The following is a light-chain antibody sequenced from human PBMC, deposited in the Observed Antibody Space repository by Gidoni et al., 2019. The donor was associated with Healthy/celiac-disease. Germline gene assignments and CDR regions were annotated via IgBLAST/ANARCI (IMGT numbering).Light chain of an antibody. Sequence: DIQMTQSPSSLSASVGDRVTITCRASQVISSYLNGYQQKPGKAPKLLINAESSLQSGVPSRFTGSGSGTNFTLTITSLQPEDFATYNCQQSYSTPITFGRGTRLEIK. V-gene: IGKV1-39*01. J-gene: IGKJ5*01. CDR2: AES. CDR3: QQSYSTPIT. CDR1: QVISSY.